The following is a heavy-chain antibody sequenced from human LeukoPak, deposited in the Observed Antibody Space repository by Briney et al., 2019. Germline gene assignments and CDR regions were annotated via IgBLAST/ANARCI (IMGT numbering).Heavy chain of an antibody. Sequence: GESLKISCQGSGYRFNIYWIAWVRQMPGKGLECMGIIYPDDSNTVYSPSLQGQVTISVDKSITTAYLQWNGLKASDTAIYYCARLNYGARLRGDAFDTWGHGTMVSVSS. J-gene: IGHJ3*02. V-gene: IGHV5-51*01. CDR3: ARLNYGARLRGDAFDT. CDR1: GYRFNIYW. CDR2: IYPDDSNT. D-gene: IGHD4-17*01.